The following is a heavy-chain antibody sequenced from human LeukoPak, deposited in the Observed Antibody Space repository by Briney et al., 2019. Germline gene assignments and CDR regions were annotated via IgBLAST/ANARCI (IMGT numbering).Heavy chain of an antibody. CDR3: ARDRQLLWFGESPTGYFDY. J-gene: IGHJ4*02. CDR2: INPSGGST. CDR1: GYTFTSNY. Sequence: ASVKVSCKAFGYTFTSNYMHWVRQAPGQGLEWMGIINPSGGSTSYAQKFQGRVTMTRDMSTSTVYMELSSLRSEDTAVYYCARDRQLLWFGESPTGYFDYWGQGTLVTVSS. D-gene: IGHD3-10*01. V-gene: IGHV1-46*01.